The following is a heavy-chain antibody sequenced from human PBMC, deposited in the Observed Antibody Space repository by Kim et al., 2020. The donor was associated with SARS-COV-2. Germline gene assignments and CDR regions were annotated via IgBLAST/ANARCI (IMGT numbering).Heavy chain of an antibody. Sequence: GGSLRLSCAASGFTFSIYAMTWVRQAPGKGLEWVSVISGIGGSTYYADSVKGRFTISRDNSKNTLYLQMNSLRAEDTAVHYCAKVTGYYYDSSGYYKDNWFDPWGQGTLVTVSS. J-gene: IGHJ5*02. V-gene: IGHV3-23*01. CDR2: ISGIGGST. CDR3: AKVTGYYYDSSGYYKDNWFDP. D-gene: IGHD3-22*01. CDR1: GFTFSIYA.